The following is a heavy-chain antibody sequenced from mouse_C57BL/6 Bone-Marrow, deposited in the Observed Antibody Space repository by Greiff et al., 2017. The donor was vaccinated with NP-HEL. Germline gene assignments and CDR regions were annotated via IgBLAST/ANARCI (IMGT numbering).Heavy chain of an antibody. CDR3: ARRDWDLYYFDY. D-gene: IGHD4-1*01. CDR1: GYTFTTYP. CDR2: FHPYNDDT. Sequence: VKLVESGAELVKPGASVKMSCKASGYTFTTYPIEWMKQNHGKSLEWIGNFHPYNDDTKYNEKFKGKATLTVEKSSSTVYLELSRLTSDDSAVYYCARRDWDLYYFDYWGQGTTLTVSS. J-gene: IGHJ2*01. V-gene: IGHV1-47*01.